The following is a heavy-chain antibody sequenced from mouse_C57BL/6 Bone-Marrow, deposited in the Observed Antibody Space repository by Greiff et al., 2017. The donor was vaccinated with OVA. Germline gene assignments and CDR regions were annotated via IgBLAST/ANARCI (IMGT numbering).Heavy chain of an antibody. Sequence: VKLMESGAELVKPGASVKMSCKASGYTFTSYWITWVKQRPGQGLEWIGDIYPGSGSTNYNEKFKSKATLTVDTSSSTAYMQLSSLTSEDSAVYYCARRRITTVGTWGQGTTLTVSS. V-gene: IGHV1-55*01. J-gene: IGHJ2*01. CDR3: ARRRITTVGT. CDR1: GYTFTSYW. CDR2: IYPGSGST. D-gene: IGHD1-1*01.